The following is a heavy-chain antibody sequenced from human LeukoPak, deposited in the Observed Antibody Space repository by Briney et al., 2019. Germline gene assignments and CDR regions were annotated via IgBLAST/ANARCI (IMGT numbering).Heavy chain of an antibody. CDR3: ARVKAYCGGDCYFSY. J-gene: IGHJ4*02. CDR1: GFTFSSYW. Sequence: SGGSLRLSCAASGFTFSSYWMSWVRQAPGKGLEWVANIKQDGSEKYYVDSVKGRFTISRDNAKNSLYLQMNSLRTEDTAVYYCARVKAYCGGDCYFSYWGQGTLVTVSS. CDR2: IKQDGSEK. D-gene: IGHD2-21*02. V-gene: IGHV3-7*01.